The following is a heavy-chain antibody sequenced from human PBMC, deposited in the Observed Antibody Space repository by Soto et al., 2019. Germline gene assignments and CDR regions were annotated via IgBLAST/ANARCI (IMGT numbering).Heavy chain of an antibody. CDR2: IYPGDSDT. CDR1: GYSFTSYW. Sequence: LGESLKISCKGSGYSFTSYWIGWVRQMPGKGLEWMGIIYPGDSDTRYSPSFQGQVTISADKSISTAYLQWSSLKASDTAMYYCARRGRQEMATPGWFDPWGQGTLVTV. J-gene: IGHJ5*02. D-gene: IGHD5-12*01. V-gene: IGHV5-51*01. CDR3: ARRGRQEMATPGWFDP.